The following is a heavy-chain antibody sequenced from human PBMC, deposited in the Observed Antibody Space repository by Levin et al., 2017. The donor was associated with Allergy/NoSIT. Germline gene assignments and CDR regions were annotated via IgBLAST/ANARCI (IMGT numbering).Heavy chain of an antibody. V-gene: IGHV3-74*01. Sequence: GGSLRLSCVASGFTFSSFWMHWVRQAPGKGLVWVSHINNDGSTTTYADSVKGRFTVSRDNAKNTLYLQMNSLRAEDTAVYYCARDVPGGGIGGDYWGQGTLVTVSS. CDR3: ARDVPGGGIGGDY. J-gene: IGHJ4*02. CDR2: INNDGSTT. CDR1: GFTFSSFW. D-gene: IGHD2-8*02.